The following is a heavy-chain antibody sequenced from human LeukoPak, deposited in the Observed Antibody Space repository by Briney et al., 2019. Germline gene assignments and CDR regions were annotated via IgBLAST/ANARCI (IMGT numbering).Heavy chain of an antibody. CDR1: GGTFSSYA. Sequence: SVKVSCKASGGTFSSYAISWVRQAPGQGLEWMGGIIPVFGTANYAQKFQGRVTITADKSTSTACMEPSSLRSEDTAVYYCARDPNLGYCSSTSCYPPDWGQGTLVTVSS. CDR2: IIPVFGTA. V-gene: IGHV1-69*06. D-gene: IGHD2-2*01. J-gene: IGHJ4*02. CDR3: ARDPNLGYCSSTSCYPPD.